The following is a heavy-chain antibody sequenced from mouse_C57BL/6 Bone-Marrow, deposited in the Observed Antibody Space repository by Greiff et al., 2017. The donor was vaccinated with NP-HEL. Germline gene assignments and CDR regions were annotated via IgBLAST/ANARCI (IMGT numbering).Heavy chain of an antibody. J-gene: IGHJ3*01. CDR3: ARHEVLYGSSSGAWFAY. CDR1: GYTFTEYT. V-gene: IGHV1-62-2*01. CDR2: FYPGSGSI. D-gene: IGHD1-1*01. Sequence: QVQLKQSGAELVKPGASVKLSCKASGYTFTEYTIHWVKQRSGQGLEWIGWFYPGSGSIKYNEKFKDKATLTADKSSSTVYMELSRLTSEDSAVYFCARHEVLYGSSSGAWFAYWGQGTLVTVSA.